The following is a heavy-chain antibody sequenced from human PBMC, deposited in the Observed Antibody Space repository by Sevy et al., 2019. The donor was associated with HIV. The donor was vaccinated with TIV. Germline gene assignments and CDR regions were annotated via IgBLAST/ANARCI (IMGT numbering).Heavy chain of an antibody. CDR1: GGTFSSYA. V-gene: IGHV1-69*13. Sequence: ASVKVSCKASGGTFSSYAISWVRQAPGQGLEWMGGIIPIFGTANYAQKFQGRVTITADESTSTAYMELSSLRSEDTAWYYCARGARGYSGYDSYYFDYWGQGTLVTVSS. CDR3: ARGARGYSGYDSYYFDY. CDR2: IIPIFGTA. J-gene: IGHJ4*02. D-gene: IGHD5-12*01.